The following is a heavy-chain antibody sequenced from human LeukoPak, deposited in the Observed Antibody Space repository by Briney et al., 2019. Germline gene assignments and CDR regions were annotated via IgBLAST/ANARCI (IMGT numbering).Heavy chain of an antibody. CDR3: ASYPRSIPTPPFDY. CDR1: GYTFTAQY. V-gene: IGHV1-2*02. J-gene: IGHJ4*02. D-gene: IGHD2-21*01. CDR2: INPNNGDT. Sequence: ASVKVSCKASGYTFTAQYMHWVRQAPGQGLEWMGWINPNNGDTKYAQSFLGRVTMTRDTSTTTAYMELSSLRSDDTAVYFCASYPRSIPTPPFDYWGQGALVTVSS.